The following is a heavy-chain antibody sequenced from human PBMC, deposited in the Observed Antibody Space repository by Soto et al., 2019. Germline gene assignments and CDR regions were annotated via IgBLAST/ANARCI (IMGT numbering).Heavy chain of an antibody. V-gene: IGHV1-2*02. J-gene: IGHJ6*02. CDR1: GYIFTDHY. CDR2: NNTISGDT. D-gene: IGHD2-15*01. CDR3: ARVRRSFYWVDV. Sequence: SVKDSCLASGYIFTDHYIHWVRQAPVQGLEWMGWNNTISGDTDYPQKFQGRVIMTRDTSIHTAYMDLSRLTSDDTAVYYCARVRRSFYWVDVWGQGTTVTVSS.